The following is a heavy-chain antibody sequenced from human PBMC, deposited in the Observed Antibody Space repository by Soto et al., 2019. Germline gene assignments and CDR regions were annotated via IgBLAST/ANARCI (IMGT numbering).Heavy chain of an antibody. CDR1: GYTFTSYD. D-gene: IGHD2-2*01. J-gene: IGHJ3*02. Sequence: GASVKVSCKASGYTFTSYDINWVRQATGQGLEWMGWMNPNSGNTGYAQKFQGRVTMTRNTSISTAYMELSSLRSEDTAVYYCARVPIVVVPAATDAFDIWGRGTMVTVSS. CDR3: ARVPIVVVPAATDAFDI. CDR2: MNPNSGNT. V-gene: IGHV1-8*01.